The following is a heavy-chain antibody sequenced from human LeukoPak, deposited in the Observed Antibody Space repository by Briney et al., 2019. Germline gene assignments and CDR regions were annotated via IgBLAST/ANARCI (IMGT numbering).Heavy chain of an antibody. CDR3: ARSRGYYCSAGSCYYPFDY. D-gene: IGHD2-15*01. V-gene: IGHV3-7*01. CDR1: GFTFSSYW. CDR2: IKRDGSEK. Sequence: GGSLRLSCAASGFTFSSYWMSWVRQAPGKGLEWVANIKRDGSEKYYVDSVKGRFTISRDNAKKSLYVQMSSLRAEDTAVYYCARSRGYYCSAGSCYYPFDYWGQGTLVTVSS. J-gene: IGHJ4*02.